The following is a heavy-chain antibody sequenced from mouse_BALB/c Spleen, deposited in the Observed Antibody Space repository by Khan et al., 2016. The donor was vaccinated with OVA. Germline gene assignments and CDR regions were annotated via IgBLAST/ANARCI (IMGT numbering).Heavy chain of an antibody. V-gene: IGHV2-6-1*01. Sequence: QVQLKESGPGLVAPSQSLSITCTISGFSLTNYGVHWVRQPPGKGLEWLVVIWSDGSTTYNSALKSRLTISKDNSKSQVFLKMNSLQTDDTAMYFWAKQPYYHSIILDSWGQGTSVTVPS. D-gene: IGHD2-4*01. CDR2: IWSDGST. J-gene: IGHJ4*01. CDR3: AKQPYYHSIILDS. CDR1: GFSLTNYG.